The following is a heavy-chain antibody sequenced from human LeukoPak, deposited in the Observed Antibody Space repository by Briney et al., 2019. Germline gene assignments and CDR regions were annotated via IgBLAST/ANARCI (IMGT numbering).Heavy chain of an antibody. J-gene: IGHJ4*02. V-gene: IGHV3-23*01. D-gene: IGHD3-10*01. CDR3: AKCFGLWFGELFSFDY. CDR1: GFTFSSYA. CDR2: ISGSGGST. Sequence: GGSLRLSCAASGFTFSSYAMSWVRQAPGKGLEWVSAISGSGGSTYYADSVKGRFTISRDNSKNTLYLQMNSLRAEDTAVYYCAKCFGLWFGELFSFDYWGQGTLATVSS.